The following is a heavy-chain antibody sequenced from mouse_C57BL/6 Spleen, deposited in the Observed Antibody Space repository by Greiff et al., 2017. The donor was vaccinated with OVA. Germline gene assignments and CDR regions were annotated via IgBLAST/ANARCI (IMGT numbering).Heavy chain of an antibody. CDR1: GYTFTDYY. J-gene: IGHJ3*01. V-gene: IGHV1-26*01. Sequence: VQLQQSGPELVKPGASVKISCKASGYTFTDYYMNWVKQSHGKSLEWIGDINPNNGGTSYNQKFKGKATLTVDKSSSTAYMELRSLTSEDSAVYYCARSEGSSPSWLAYWGQGTLVTVSA. CDR3: ARSEGSSPSWLAY. D-gene: IGHD1-1*01. CDR2: INPNNGGT.